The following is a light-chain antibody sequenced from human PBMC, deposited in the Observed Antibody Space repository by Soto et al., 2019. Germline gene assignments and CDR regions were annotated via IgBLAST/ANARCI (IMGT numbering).Light chain of an antibody. CDR1: SSNIGSNY. V-gene: IGLV1-47*01. CDR2: RND. J-gene: IGLJ7*01. Sequence: QSVLTQPPSASGTPGQRVTISCSGSSSNIGSNYVYWYQQIPGTAPKLLIYRNDQRPSGVPDRLSGSKSGTSASLAISVLRCEDEADYYCASWDDPLSGPVFGGGTQLTVL. CDR3: ASWDDPLSGPV.